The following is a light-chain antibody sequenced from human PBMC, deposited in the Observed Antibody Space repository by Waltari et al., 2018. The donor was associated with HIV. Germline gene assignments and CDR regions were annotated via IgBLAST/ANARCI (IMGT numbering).Light chain of an antibody. J-gene: IGLJ1*01. CDR2: EVT. V-gene: IGLV2-14*01. Sequence: QSALTQPATASGPPRQSITVSFTRPSCDVVDYKYVSWYQHHPGKAPKLMMYEVTYRPSGVSNRFSGSKSGNTASLTISGLQAEDEADYYCSSYTSSSTYVFGTGTKVTVL. CDR1: SCDVVDYKY. CDR3: SSYTSSSTYV.